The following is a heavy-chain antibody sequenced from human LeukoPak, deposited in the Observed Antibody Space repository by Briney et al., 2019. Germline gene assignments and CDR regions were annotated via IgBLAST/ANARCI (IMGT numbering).Heavy chain of an antibody. J-gene: IGHJ5*02. CDR3: IRDFRSADL. Sequence: PGGSLRLSCTASGFTFSTYAMSWVRQAPGKGLEWVSGISGSGGTTYYADSVKGRFTISRDNAKNTVYLEMNSLSVEDTATYYCIRDFRSADLWGQGTLVTVTS. CDR2: ISGSGGTT. D-gene: IGHD5-24*01. CDR1: GFTFSTYA. V-gene: IGHV3-23*01.